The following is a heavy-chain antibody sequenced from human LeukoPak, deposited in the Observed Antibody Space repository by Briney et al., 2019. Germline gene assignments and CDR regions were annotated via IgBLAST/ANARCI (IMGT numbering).Heavy chain of an antibody. CDR3: VRDLKLWNALLFDY. D-gene: IGHD1-1*01. V-gene: IGHV4-59*01. CDR1: GDSINGYY. Sequence: SETLSLTCTVSGDSINGYYCSWLRQPPGKGLDGIGYIYSSGSTNYVPPLMRQVTIYLDTPKNHSSLKLSSVTAADTAVYYCVRDLKLWNALLFDYWGQGNLVTVSS. CDR2: IYSSGST. J-gene: IGHJ4*02.